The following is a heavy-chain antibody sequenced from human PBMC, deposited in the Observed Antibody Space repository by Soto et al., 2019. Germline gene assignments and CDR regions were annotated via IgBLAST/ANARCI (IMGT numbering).Heavy chain of an antibody. Sequence: PAETLAVTCTVSGGSISIYYWNWIRQPPGKGLEWIGYIYYSGSTNYNPSLKSRVTISVDTSKNQFSLKLSSVTAADTAVYYCARDSGDDSSGYYYHYGMDVWGQGTTVTVSS. CDR1: GGSISIYY. V-gene: IGHV4-59*01. CDR3: ARDSGDDSSGYYYHYGMDV. J-gene: IGHJ6*01. D-gene: IGHD3-22*01. CDR2: IYYSGST.